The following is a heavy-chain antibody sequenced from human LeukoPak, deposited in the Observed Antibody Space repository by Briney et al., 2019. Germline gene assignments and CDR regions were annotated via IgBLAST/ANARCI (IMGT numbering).Heavy chain of an antibody. D-gene: IGHD1-1*01. CDR1: GGSISSYY. CDR3: ARDLTGRSWFDP. CDR2: ISYSGST. Sequence: SSETLSLTCTVSGGSISSYYWSWIRQPPGKGLEWIGYISYSGSTDYNPSLKSRVSISVDTSKSQFSLKLSSVTAADTALYYCARDLTGRSWFDPWGQGTLVTVSS. J-gene: IGHJ5*02. V-gene: IGHV4-59*01.